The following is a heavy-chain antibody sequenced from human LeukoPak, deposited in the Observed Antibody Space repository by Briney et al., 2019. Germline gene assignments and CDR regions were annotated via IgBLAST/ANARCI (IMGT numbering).Heavy chain of an antibody. D-gene: IGHD3-10*01. J-gene: IGHJ4*02. CDR2: IIHSGST. CDR3: GRGRDLLWFGELPPKGFDY. Sequence: SETLSLTCAVYGGSFSGYDWNWIRQPPGKGLEWIGEIIHSGSTNYNPSLKSRVTISVDTSKNQFSLKLSSVTAADTAVYYCGRGRDLLWFGELPPKGFDYWGQVTLVTVSS. V-gene: IGHV4-34*01. CDR1: GGSFSGYD.